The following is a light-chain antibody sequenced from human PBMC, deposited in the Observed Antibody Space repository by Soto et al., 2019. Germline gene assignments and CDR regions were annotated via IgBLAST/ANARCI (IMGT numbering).Light chain of an antibody. Sequence: QSVLTQSPSASASLGASVKLSCTLRSGHSNYAIAWHQQQSEKGPRYLMKLNSDGSHSKGDGIPDRFSGSSSGAERYLTISSIQSEDDADYYCQTWGSGIVVFGGGTKLTVL. CDR1: SGHSNYA. CDR3: QTWGSGIVV. CDR2: LNSDGSH. V-gene: IGLV4-69*01. J-gene: IGLJ2*01.